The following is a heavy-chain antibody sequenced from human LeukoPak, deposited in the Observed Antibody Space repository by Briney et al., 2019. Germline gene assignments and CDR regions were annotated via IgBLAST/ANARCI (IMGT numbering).Heavy chain of an antibody. J-gene: IGHJ4*02. Sequence: QPGGSLRLSCAASGFTFSSYGMSWVRQAPRKGLEWVSAVGGSGGSTYNADSVRGRFTISRDNFKNTLYLQMNSLRAEDTAVYYCAKGADTAMANYFDYWGQGTLVTVSS. CDR2: VGGSGGST. CDR3: AKGADTAMANYFDY. D-gene: IGHD5-18*01. CDR1: GFTFSSYG. V-gene: IGHV3-23*01.